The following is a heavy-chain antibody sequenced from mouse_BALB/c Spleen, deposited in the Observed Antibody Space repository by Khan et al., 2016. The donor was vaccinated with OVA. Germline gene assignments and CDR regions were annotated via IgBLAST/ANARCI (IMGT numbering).Heavy chain of an antibody. D-gene: IGHD2-14*01. CDR2: IYPFNDGT. V-gene: IGHV1S136*01. J-gene: IGHJ2*01. CDR1: GYTFTSSV. CDR3: ARNYRDDVYVDS. Sequence: VQLQQSGPELVKPGASVKMSCTASGYTFTSSVIHWVRQKSGQGLDWIGYIYPFNDGTKYNEKFEGKATLTSDKSSSTAYMELSSLTSEDSAVYYCARNYRDDVYVDSWGQGTTLTVSS.